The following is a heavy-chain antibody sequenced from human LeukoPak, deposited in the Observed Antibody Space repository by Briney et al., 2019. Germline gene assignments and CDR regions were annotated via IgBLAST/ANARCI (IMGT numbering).Heavy chain of an antibody. CDR3: ARQKCTSASCLTKNAFDI. Sequence: SETLSLTCTVSGSINGYYWSWIRQPPGKGLEWMGYIYTSGSTNYNPSLESRVTISVDTSKNQFSLDLSSVTAADTAVYYCARQKCTSASCLTKNAFDIWGQGTMVTVSS. CDR1: GSINGYY. CDR2: IYTSGST. D-gene: IGHD2-2*01. J-gene: IGHJ3*02. V-gene: IGHV4-4*09.